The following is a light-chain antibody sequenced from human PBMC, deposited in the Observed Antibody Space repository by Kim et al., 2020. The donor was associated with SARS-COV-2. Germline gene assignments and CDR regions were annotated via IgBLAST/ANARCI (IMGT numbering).Light chain of an antibody. CDR1: QRISTY. CDR3: QQSHTTPLLT. J-gene: IGKJ4*01. CDR2: AAS. V-gene: IGKV1-39*01. Sequence: DIQMTQSPSSLAASVGDRVTIACRASQRISTYLNWYQQKPGKAPKLLIYAASTLQSGVPSRFSGSGSGTDFTLTISSLQPEDFATYYCQQSHTTPLLTFGGGTKV.